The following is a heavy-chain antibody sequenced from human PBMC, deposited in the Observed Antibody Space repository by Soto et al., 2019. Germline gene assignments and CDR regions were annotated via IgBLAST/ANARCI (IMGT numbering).Heavy chain of an antibody. CDR1: GGPFSSYA. V-gene: IGHV1-69*13. Sequence: SVKVSCKASGGPFSSYAISWVRQAPGQGLEWMGGIIPIFGTANYAQKFQGRVTITADESTSTAYMELSSLRSEDTAVYYCARGHYSDSSGYYSYYYYGMDVWGQGTTVTVSS. D-gene: IGHD3-22*01. CDR3: ARGHYSDSSGYYSYYYYGMDV. CDR2: IIPIFGTA. J-gene: IGHJ6*02.